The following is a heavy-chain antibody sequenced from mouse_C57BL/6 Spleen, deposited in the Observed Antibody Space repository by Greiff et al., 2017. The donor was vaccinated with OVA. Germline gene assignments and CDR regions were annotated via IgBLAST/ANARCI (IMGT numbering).Heavy chain of an antibody. J-gene: IGHJ1*03. D-gene: IGHD4-1*01. CDR3: ARRGTGGYWYFDV. Sequence: VQLQQPGAELVRPGTSVKLSCKASGYTFTSYWMHWVKQRPGQGLEWIGVIDPSDSYTNYNQKFKGKATLTVDTSSSTAYMQLSSLTSEDSAVYYCARRGTGGYWYFDVWGTGTTVTVSS. V-gene: IGHV1-59*01. CDR1: GYTFTSYW. CDR2: IDPSDSYT.